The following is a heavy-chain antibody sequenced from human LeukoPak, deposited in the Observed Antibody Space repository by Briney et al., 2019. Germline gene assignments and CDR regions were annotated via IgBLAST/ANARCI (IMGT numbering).Heavy chain of an antibody. J-gene: IGHJ4*02. CDR2: IKQDGSEK. CDR1: GFTFSSYW. D-gene: IGHD1-26*01. V-gene: IGHV3-7*01. CDR3: ARDHGGSGSYFDY. Sequence: PGGSLRLSCAASGFTFSSYWMSWVRQAPGKGLEWVANIKQDGSEKYYVDSVKGRFTISRDNAKNSLYLQMNSLRAEDTAVYYCARDHGGSGSYFDYWGQGTLVTVSS.